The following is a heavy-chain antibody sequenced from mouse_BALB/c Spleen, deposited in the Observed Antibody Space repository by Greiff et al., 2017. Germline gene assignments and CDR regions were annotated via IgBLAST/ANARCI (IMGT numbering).Heavy chain of an antibody. Sequence: EVKLVESGGGLVQPGGSLKLSCAASGFTFSSYTMSWVRQTPEKRLEWVAYISNGGGSTYYPDTVKGRFTISRDNAKNILYLQMSSLRSEDTAMYYCANYYGSSYAMDYWGQGTSVTVSS. V-gene: IGHV5-12-2*01. CDR2: ISNGGGST. D-gene: IGHD1-1*01. CDR1: GFTFSSYT. CDR3: ANYYGSSYAMDY. J-gene: IGHJ4*01.